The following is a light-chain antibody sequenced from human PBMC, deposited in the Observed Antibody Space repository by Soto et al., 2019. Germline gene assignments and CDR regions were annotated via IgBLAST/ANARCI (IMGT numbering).Light chain of an antibody. Sequence: EIVLTQSPGTLSLSPGERATLSCRASQSVSSSYLAWYQQKPGQAPRLLIYGASSRATGIPDRFSGSGSGTDFTLTISRLEPEDVAVYYCQQHGSYPLTFGGGTKVDIK. V-gene: IGKV3-20*01. CDR3: QQHGSYPLT. CDR2: GAS. CDR1: QSVSSSY. J-gene: IGKJ4*01.